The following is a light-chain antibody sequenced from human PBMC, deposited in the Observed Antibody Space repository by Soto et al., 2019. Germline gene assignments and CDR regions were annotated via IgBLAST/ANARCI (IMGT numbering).Light chain of an antibody. CDR3: QHYNNSHR. J-gene: IGKJ1*01. CDR2: GAT. CDR1: QTINNN. V-gene: IGKV3-15*01. Sequence: ETVMTQSPATLSVSPGEGATLSCRASQTINNNLAWYQQKPGQAPRLLIYGATRRATGVPARFSGSGSGTEFTLTICSLQSEDFAVYYCQHYNNSHRFGKGTKVDVK.